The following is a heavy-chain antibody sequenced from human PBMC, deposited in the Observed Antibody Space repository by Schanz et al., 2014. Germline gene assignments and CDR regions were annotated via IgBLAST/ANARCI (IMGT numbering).Heavy chain of an antibody. J-gene: IGHJ4*02. V-gene: IGHV4-34*01. CDR1: GGSFSGYY. Sequence: QVQLQQWGAGLLKPSETLSLTCAVSGGSFSGYYWSWIRQPPDTGLEWIGEINQRGDTNYNPSLKSRSPISVDTSNNQFSLKLRSVTAADTAVYYCARLYCSTPGCYVSPNGFAKDYWGQGTLVTVSS. CDR3: ARLYCSTPGCYVSPNGFAKDY. CDR2: INQRGDT. D-gene: IGHD2-2*01.